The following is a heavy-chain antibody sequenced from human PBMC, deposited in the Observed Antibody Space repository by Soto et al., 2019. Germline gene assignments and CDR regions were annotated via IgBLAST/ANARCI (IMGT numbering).Heavy chain of an antibody. CDR1: GGTFSSYA. Sequence: SVKVSCKASGGTFSSYAISWVRQAPGQGLEWMGGIIPIFGTANYAQEFQGRVTITADKSTSTAYMELSSLRSDDTAIYYCARMATFGSLNWFDPWGQGTLVTVSS. CDR2: IIPIFGTA. CDR3: ARMATFGSLNWFDP. V-gene: IGHV1-69*06. J-gene: IGHJ5*02. D-gene: IGHD3-16*01.